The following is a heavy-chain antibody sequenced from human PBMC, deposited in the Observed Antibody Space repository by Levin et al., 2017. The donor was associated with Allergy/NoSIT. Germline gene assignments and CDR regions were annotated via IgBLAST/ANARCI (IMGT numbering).Heavy chain of an antibody. CDR2: ISGSGGST. J-gene: IGHJ2*01. CDR1: GLTFSSYA. Sequence: GGSLRLSCAASGLTFSSYAVNWVRRAPGKGLEWVSVISGSGGSTFYADSVKGRFTISRDNSQNTVFLQMPSLGVQAPALYFFAKDSLKEEVSANLWYFDLWGRGTLVTVSS. CDR3: AKDSLKEEVSANLWYFDL. D-gene: IGHD2-15*01. V-gene: IGHV3-23*01.